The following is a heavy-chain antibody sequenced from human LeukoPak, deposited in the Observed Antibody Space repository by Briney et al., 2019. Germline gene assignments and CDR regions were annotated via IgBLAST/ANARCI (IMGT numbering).Heavy chain of an antibody. CDR3: ARDIRLAVAGGLNWFDP. D-gene: IGHD6-19*01. CDR2: IYYSGST. CDR1: GGSISSSSYY. V-gene: IGHV4-39*07. Sequence: PSETLSLTCTVSGGSISSSSYYWGWLRQPPGKGLEWIGSIYYSGSTYYNPSLKSRVTISVDTSKNQFSLKLSSVTAADTAVYYCARDIRLAVAGGLNWFDPWGQGTLVTVSS. J-gene: IGHJ5*02.